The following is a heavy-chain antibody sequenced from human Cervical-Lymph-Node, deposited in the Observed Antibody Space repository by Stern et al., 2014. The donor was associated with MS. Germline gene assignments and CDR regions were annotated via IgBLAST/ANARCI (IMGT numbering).Heavy chain of an antibody. CDR1: GGSMPDFY. Sequence: QVQLQESGPGLVRPSETLSLTCNVSGGSMPDFYWSWIRQPPGKGLEWIGYAYHTGRTSYNPSLKSRVTISIDTSKSQFALKVNSVTTADTAVYYCARGGRMASMFYWGQGTLVTVSS. J-gene: IGHJ4*02. D-gene: IGHD5-24*01. V-gene: IGHV4-59*01. CDR2: AYHTGRT. CDR3: ARGGRMASMFY.